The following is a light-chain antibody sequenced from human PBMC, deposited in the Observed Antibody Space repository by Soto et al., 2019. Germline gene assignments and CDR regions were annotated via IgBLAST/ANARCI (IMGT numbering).Light chain of an antibody. V-gene: IGKV3-20*01. CDR1: QSISSSY. CDR3: QQYDSSPPIT. CDR2: GAS. Sequence: IVLTQSPGTLSLSPGERATLSCRASQSISSSYLAWYQQNPGQAPRLLIYGASSRATGIPDRFSGSGSGTDFTLTISRLEPEDFAMYYCQQYDSSPPITFGQGTRLEIK. J-gene: IGKJ5*01.